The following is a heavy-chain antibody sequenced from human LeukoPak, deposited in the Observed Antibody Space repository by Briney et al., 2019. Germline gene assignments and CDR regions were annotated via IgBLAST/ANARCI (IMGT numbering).Heavy chain of an antibody. J-gene: IGHJ3*02. Sequence: GGSLRLSCAASGFTFSSYAMSWVRQAPGKGLEWVSAISGSGGSTYYADSVKGRFTISRGNSKNTLYLQMSSLRAEDTAVYYCARKETPGAFDIWGQGTMVTVSS. CDR1: GFTFSSYA. V-gene: IGHV3-23*01. CDR2: ISGSGGST. CDR3: ARKETPGAFDI. D-gene: IGHD2-15*01.